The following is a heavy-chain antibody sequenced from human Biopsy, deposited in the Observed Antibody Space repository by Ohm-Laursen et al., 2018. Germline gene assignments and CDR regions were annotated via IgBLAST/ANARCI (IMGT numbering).Heavy chain of an antibody. CDR3: ARERGWKSISTIDY. V-gene: IGHV3-9*01. CDR2: ISWNSDSI. CDR1: GFSFDNHV. Sequence: SLRLSCTASGFSFDNHVMHWVRQAPGKGLEWVSGISWNSDSIGYADSVKGRFTISRDNAKSSVDLQMNSLRAEDTAVYFCARERGWKSISTIDYWGQGTLVTASS. J-gene: IGHJ4*02. D-gene: IGHD6-6*01.